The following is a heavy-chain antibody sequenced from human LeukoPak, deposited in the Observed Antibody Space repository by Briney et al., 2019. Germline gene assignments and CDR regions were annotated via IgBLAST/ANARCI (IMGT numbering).Heavy chain of an antibody. CDR3: ARKTPNYDSSGYYYYFDY. D-gene: IGHD3-22*01. Sequence: SETLSLTCAVYGGSFSGYYWSWIRQPPGKGLEWIGEINHSGSTNYNPSLKGRVTISVDTSKNQFSLKLSSVTAADTAVYYCARKTPNYDSSGYYYYFDYWGQGTLVTVSS. V-gene: IGHV4-34*01. CDR2: INHSGST. CDR1: GGSFSGYY. J-gene: IGHJ4*02.